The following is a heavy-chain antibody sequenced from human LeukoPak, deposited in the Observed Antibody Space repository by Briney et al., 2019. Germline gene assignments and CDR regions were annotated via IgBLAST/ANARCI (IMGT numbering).Heavy chain of an antibody. CDR2: IYCGGGTYYNPST. V-gene: IGHV4-39*01. CDR3: ARRKYDSGTSCLDY. J-gene: IGHJ4*02. D-gene: IGHD3-10*01. CDR1: GDSISSSSSY. Sequence: SETLSLTCTVSGDSISSSSSYWGWIRQPPGKGLEWIGTIYCGGGTYYNPSTYYNPSLMSRLTISVDTSKKQFSLKMSSVTAADTAVYYCARRKYDSGTSCLDYWGQGTLVTVSS.